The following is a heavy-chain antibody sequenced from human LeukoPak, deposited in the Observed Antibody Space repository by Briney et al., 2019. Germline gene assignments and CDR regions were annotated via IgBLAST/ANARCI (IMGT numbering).Heavy chain of an antibody. J-gene: IGHJ1*01. CDR1: GFTFNRFG. Sequence: PGGSLRLSCATSGFTFNRFGMHWVRQAPGKGLEWVAVIWYDGSNKDYADSVKGRFTISRDISKNTLYLQMDSLRAEDTAVYYCAKSRDGYHHGLLWGQGTLVTVSS. V-gene: IGHV3-33*06. CDR2: IWYDGSNK. D-gene: IGHD5-24*01. CDR3: AKSRDGYHHGLL.